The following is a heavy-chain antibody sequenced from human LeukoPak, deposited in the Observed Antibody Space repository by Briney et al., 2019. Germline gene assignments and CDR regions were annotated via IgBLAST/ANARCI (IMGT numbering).Heavy chain of an antibody. Sequence: GASVKVSCKASGYKFTSYAMNWVRQAPGQGLEWMGWINTNTGNPTYAQGFTGRFVFSLDTSVSTAYLQISSLKAEDTAVYYCARIKGMSNGRAYAFDIWGQGTMVTVSS. CDR1: GYKFTSYA. D-gene: IGHD2-8*01. CDR3: ARIKGMSNGRAYAFDI. J-gene: IGHJ3*02. V-gene: IGHV7-4-1*02. CDR2: INTNTGNP.